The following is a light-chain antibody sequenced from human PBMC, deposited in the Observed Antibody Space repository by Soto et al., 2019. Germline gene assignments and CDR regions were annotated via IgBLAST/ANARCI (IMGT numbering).Light chain of an antibody. J-gene: IGKJ1*01. CDR1: QSVSSL. V-gene: IGKV3-15*01. CDR3: QQYNNWPRT. CDR2: GAT. Sequence: EIVRTQSRDTLYLSPGARATQSCRASQSVSSLLAWYQQRPGQAPRLLINGATTRATGIPARFSGSGSGPEFTLAISSLKSADFAVYYCQQYNNWPRTFGQGTKVDI.